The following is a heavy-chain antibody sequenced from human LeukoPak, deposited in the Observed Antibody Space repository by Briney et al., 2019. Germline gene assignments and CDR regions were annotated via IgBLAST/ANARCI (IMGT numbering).Heavy chain of an antibody. CDR2: IRNDGNEK. D-gene: IGHD3-10*01. Sequence: GESLRLSCAASGFTFSNYWMHWVRQAPGKGPEWVADIRNDGNEKYCVDSLKGRFTISRDNAKNTLYLQMNSLRAEDTAVYYCASYCYGSGSSYWGQGTLVTVSS. V-gene: IGHV3-7*01. J-gene: IGHJ4*02. CDR3: ASYCYGSGSSY. CDR1: GFTFSNYW.